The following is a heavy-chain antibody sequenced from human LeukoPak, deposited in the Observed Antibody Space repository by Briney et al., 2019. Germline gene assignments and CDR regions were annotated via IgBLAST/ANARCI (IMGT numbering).Heavy chain of an antibody. J-gene: IGHJ4*02. CDR3: ARSDDYGGNHLDY. CDR1: GFTFSSSS. Sequence: GGSLRLSCAASGFTFSSSSMNWVRQAPGKGLEWVSSISSSSSYIYYADSVKGRFTISRDNAKNSLYRQMNSLRAEDTAVYYCARSDDYGGNHLDYWGQGTLVTVSS. CDR2: ISSSSSYI. V-gene: IGHV3-21*01. D-gene: IGHD4-23*01.